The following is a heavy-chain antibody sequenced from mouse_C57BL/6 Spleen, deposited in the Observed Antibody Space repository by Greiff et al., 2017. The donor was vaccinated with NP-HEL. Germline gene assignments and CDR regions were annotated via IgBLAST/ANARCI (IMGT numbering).Heavy chain of an antibody. CDR1: GYSFTGYY. J-gene: IGHJ3*01. V-gene: IGHV1-31*01. D-gene: IGHD1-1*01. CDR3: ARLGTTGGGPWFAY. Sequence: VQLKESGPELVKPGASVKISCKASGYSFTGYYMHWVKQSHGNILDWIGYIYPYNGVSSYNQKFKGKATLTVDKSSSTAYMELRSLTSEDSAVYYCARLGTTGGGPWFAYWGQGTLVTVSA. CDR2: IYPYNGVS.